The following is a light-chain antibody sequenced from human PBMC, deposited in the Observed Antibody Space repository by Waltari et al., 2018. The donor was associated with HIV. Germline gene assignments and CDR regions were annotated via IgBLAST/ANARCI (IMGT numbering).Light chain of an antibody. V-gene: IGLV2-8*01. Sequence: QSALTQPPSASGSPGQSVTLSCTGTSSNVGGYNYVSWYQHPPGKAPKLRIYEVSKRPSGVPDRFSGSKSGNTASLTVSGLQAEDEADYYCSSYAGSSNVVFGGGTKLTVL. CDR3: SSYAGSSNVV. CDR1: SSNVGGYNY. CDR2: EVS. J-gene: IGLJ2*01.